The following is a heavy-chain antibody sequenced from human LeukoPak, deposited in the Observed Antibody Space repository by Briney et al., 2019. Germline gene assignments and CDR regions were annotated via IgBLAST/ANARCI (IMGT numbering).Heavy chain of an antibody. CDR1: GGSISSYY. CDR3: ARLSTVIKGVDY. J-gene: IGHJ4*02. Sequence: SETLSLTCTVSGGSISSYYWSWIRQPPGKGLEWIGEINHSGSTNYNPSLKSRVTISVDTSKNQLSLKLSSVTAADTAVYYCARLSTVIKGVDYWGQGTLVTVSS. V-gene: IGHV4-34*01. CDR2: INHSGST. D-gene: IGHD4-11*01.